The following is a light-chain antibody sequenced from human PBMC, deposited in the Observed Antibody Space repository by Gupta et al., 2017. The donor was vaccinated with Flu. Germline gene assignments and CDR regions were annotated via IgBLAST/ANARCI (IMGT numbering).Light chain of an antibody. CDR1: QSVSSAF. CDR2: GAS. V-gene: IGKV3-20*01. CDR3: QQYGDSPPTT. Sequence: EIALTQSPGTLSSSPGERATLSCRASQSVSSAFLAWYQQKPGQAPRLLIYGASSRATGIPDRCSGSGSGTDFTLTISRLEPEDFAVYYCQQYGDSPPTTFGGGTKVEIK. J-gene: IGKJ4*01.